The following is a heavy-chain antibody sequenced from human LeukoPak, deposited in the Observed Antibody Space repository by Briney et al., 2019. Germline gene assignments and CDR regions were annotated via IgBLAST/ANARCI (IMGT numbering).Heavy chain of an antibody. V-gene: IGHV4-34*01. CDR2: INHSGST. CDR3: AGPDYYYYMDV. Sequence: SEILSLTCTVSGGSISSYYWSWIRQPPGKGLEWIGEINHSGSTNYNPSLKSRVTISVDTSKNQFSLKLSSVTAADTAVYYCAGPDYYYYMDVWGKGTTVTVSS. J-gene: IGHJ6*03. CDR1: GGSISSYY.